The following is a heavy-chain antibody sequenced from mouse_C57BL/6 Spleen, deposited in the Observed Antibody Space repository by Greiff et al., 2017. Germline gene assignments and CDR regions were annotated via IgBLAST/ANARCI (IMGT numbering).Heavy chain of an antibody. V-gene: IGHV1-72*01. CDR3: ARGRYGSSSYWYFDV. CDR1: GYTFTSYW. J-gene: IGHJ1*03. CDR2: IDPNSGGT. D-gene: IGHD1-1*01. Sequence: QVQLQQPGAELVKPGASVKLSCKASGYTFTSYWMHWVKQRPGRGLEWIGRIDPNSGGTKYNEKFKSKATLTVDKPSSTAYMQLSSLTSEESAVYYCARGRYGSSSYWYFDVWGTGTTLTVSS.